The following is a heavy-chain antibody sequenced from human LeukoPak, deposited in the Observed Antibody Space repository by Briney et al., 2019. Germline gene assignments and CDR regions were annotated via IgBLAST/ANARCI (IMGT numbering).Heavy chain of an antibody. CDR2: IDPNGNDN. Sequence: GGSLRLSCAASRFTFHYFGMVGVRQTPGKGRQWVAAIDPNGNDNYYADSAGGRCVISRDNSKNTLYLQIYSLTVVDTAVYYCARDSDTSGNHWFFYVWGRGTLVIASS. CDR1: RFTFHYFG. J-gene: IGHJ2*01. V-gene: IGHV3-30*12. CDR3: ARDSDTSGNHWFFYV. D-gene: IGHD6-19*01.